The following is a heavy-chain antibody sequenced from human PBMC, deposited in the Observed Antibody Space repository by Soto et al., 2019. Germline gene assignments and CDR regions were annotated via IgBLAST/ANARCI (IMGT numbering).Heavy chain of an antibody. CDR2: VFYRGGT. D-gene: IGHD1-1*01. CDR1: DDSISSYY. Sequence: PSETLSLTCSVSDDSISSYYWSWIRQPPGKGLQWIGYVFYRGGTAYNPSLKSRVTISLDMSKKQFSLNLNSVTAADTAAYFCAIVKLVENRIDYSGQAT. CDR3: AIVKLVENRIDY. J-gene: IGHJ4*02. V-gene: IGHV4-59*01.